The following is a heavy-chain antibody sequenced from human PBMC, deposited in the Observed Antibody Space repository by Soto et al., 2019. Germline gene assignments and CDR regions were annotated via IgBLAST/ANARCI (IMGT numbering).Heavy chain of an antibody. D-gene: IGHD2-15*01. CDR3: AREENCSGGTCYSEYFHR. V-gene: IGHV1-46*01. CDR2: VNPSGGST. Sequence: ASVKVSCKASGYLLTAYSMHWVRLAPGQGLEWMGVVNPSGGSTKYAQNFQGRVTMTRDTSTTTIYMELSSLRSDDTAIYYCAREENCSGGTCYSEYFHRWGQGTLVTVSS. CDR1: GYLLTAYS. J-gene: IGHJ1*01.